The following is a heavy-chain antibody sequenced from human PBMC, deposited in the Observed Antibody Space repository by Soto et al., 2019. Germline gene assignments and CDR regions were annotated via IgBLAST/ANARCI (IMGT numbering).Heavy chain of an antibody. Sequence: QVQLQESGPGLVKPSGTLSLTCAVSGGSISSSNWWSWVRQPPGKGLEWIGEIYHSGSTNYNPSLKSRVTISVDKSKNQFSLKLSSVTAADTAVYYCAREPLYCSGGSCYSGDAFDIWGQGTMVTVSS. J-gene: IGHJ3*02. D-gene: IGHD2-15*01. CDR3: AREPLYCSGGSCYSGDAFDI. V-gene: IGHV4-4*02. CDR1: GGSISSSNW. CDR2: IYHSGST.